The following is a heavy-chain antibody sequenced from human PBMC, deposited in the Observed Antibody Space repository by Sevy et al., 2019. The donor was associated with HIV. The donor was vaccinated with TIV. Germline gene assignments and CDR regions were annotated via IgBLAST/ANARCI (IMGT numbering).Heavy chain of an antibody. CDR3: ATEGRNIVATVLDY. D-gene: IGHD5-12*01. CDR2: ISGSGGST. CDR1: GFTFSSYA. Sequence: GGSLRLSCAASGFTFSSYAMSWVRQAPGKGLEWVSAISGSGGSTYCADSVKGRFTISRDNSKNTLYLQMNSLRAEDTAVYYCATEGRNIVATVLDYWGQGTLVTVSS. J-gene: IGHJ4*02. V-gene: IGHV3-23*01.